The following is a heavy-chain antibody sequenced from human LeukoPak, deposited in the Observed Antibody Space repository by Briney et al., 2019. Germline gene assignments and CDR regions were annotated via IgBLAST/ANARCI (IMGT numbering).Heavy chain of an antibody. V-gene: IGHV3-23*01. J-gene: IGHJ4*02. CDR2: ISGSGGST. Sequence: GASLRLSCAASGFTFRSYAMSWVRQAPGKGLEWVSTISGSGGSTYYADSVKGRFTISRGNSKNTVYLQMNSLRSEDTAVYYCAKDSGIYVDFDYWGQGTLVTVSS. D-gene: IGHD1-26*01. CDR3: AKDSGIYVDFDY. CDR1: GFTFRSYA.